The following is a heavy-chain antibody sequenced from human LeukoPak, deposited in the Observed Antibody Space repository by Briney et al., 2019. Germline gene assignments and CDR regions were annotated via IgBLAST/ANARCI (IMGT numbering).Heavy chain of an antibody. CDR3: ARDFAREFTIDY. CDR2: ISSSSNII. CDR1: GFPFSNYN. V-gene: IGHV3-48*01. J-gene: IGHJ4*02. D-gene: IGHD3-10*01. Sequence: PGGSLILSCASSGFPFSNYNMNWVRQPPGKGLQGVSYISSSSNIIYYADSGKGRFTISRDNAKNSLFLQMNSLRAEDTAVYYCARDFAREFTIDYWGQGTLVTVSS.